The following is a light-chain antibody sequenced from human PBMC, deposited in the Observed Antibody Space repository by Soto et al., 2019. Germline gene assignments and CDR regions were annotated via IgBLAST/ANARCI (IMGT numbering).Light chain of an antibody. Sequence: EIVLTQSPGTLSLSPGERATLSCRASQSVSSSFLAWYQKKPGQAPRLLIYGASSRATGIPDRFSGSGSGTDFTLTISRLEPEDFAVYYCQQYGSSPLTFGGGTKVHIK. CDR2: GAS. CDR1: QSVSSSF. J-gene: IGKJ4*01. CDR3: QQYGSSPLT. V-gene: IGKV3-20*01.